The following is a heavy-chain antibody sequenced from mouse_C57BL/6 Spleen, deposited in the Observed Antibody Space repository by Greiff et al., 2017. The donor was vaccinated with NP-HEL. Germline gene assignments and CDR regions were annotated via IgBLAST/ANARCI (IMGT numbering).Heavy chain of an antibody. J-gene: IGHJ2*01. D-gene: IGHD1-1*01. V-gene: IGHV1-55*01. Sequence: VQLQQSGAELVKPGASVKMSCKASGYTFTSYWITWVKQRPGQGLEWIGDIYPGSGSTNYNEKFKSKATLTVDTSSSTAYMQLSSLTSEDSAVYYCARSGLYGSSSEDYWGQGTTLTVSS. CDR3: ARSGLYGSSSEDY. CDR1: GYTFTSYW. CDR2: IYPGSGST.